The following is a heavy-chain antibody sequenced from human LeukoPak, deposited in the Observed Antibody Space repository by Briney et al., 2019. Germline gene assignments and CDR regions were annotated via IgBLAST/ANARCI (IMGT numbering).Heavy chain of an antibody. CDR2: FNSDGRSA. D-gene: IGHD6-13*01. V-gene: IGHV3-74*01. Sequence: PGGSLRLSCAASGFTFSTYWMHWVRQAPGKGLVWVSRFNSDGRSAYYADSVKGRFTISRDNAKNTLYLQMNSLRAEDTAVYYCARANRGAAADFDYWGQGTLVTVSS. CDR3: ARANRGAAADFDY. J-gene: IGHJ4*02. CDR1: GFTFSTYW.